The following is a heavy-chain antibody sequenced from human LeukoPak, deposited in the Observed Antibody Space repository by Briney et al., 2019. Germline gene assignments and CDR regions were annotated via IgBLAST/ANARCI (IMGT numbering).Heavy chain of an antibody. V-gene: IGHV3-30*02. D-gene: IGHD2-2*01. Sequence: GGSLRLSCAASGFTFSSYGMHWVRQAPGKGLEWVAFILYDGSNKYYADSVKGRFTISRDNSKNTLYLQMNSLRAEDTAVYYCAKVGPGKYCSSTSCYVDYWGQGTLVTVSS. CDR2: ILYDGSNK. J-gene: IGHJ4*02. CDR1: GFTFSSYG. CDR3: AKVGPGKYCSSTSCYVDY.